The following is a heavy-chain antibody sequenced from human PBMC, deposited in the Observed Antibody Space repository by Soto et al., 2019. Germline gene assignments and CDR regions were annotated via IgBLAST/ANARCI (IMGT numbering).Heavy chain of an antibody. CDR1: GFTFSSYA. Sequence: GGSLRLSCAASGFTFSSYAMHWVRQAPGKGLEWVAVISYDGSNKYYADSVKGRFTISRDNSKNTLYLQMNSLRAEDTAVYYCARGLGYCSGGSCYSAMEDYYYGMDVWGQGTTVTVSS. CDR2: ISYDGSNK. V-gene: IGHV3-30-3*01. J-gene: IGHJ6*02. CDR3: ARGLGYCSGGSCYSAMEDYYYGMDV. D-gene: IGHD2-15*01.